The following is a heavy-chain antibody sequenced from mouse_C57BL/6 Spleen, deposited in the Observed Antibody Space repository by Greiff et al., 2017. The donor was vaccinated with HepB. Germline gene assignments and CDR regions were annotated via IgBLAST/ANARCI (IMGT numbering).Heavy chain of an antibody. J-gene: IGHJ3*01. V-gene: IGHV1-55*01. Sequence: QVQLKQPGAELVKPGASVKMSCKASGYTFTSYWITWVKQRPGQGLEWIGDIYPGSGSTNYNEKLKSKATLTVDTSSSTAYMQLSSLTSEDSAVYYCARYDYDGAWFAYWGQGTLVTVSA. CDR1: GYTFTSYW. CDR3: ARYDYDGAWFAY. D-gene: IGHD2-4*01. CDR2: IYPGSGST.